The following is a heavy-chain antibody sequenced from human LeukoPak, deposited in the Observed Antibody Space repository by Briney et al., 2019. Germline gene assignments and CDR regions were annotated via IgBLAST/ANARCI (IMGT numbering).Heavy chain of an antibody. CDR2: IYYSGSA. Sequence: PSETLSLTCSVSGGSISSNGYYWGWIRQPPGKGLEWIGAIYYSGSAYYNPSLKSRVTISVDTSKNQFSLHLSSVTAADTAMYYCVRDRSGYCSGGSCYFFDYWGQGILVTVSS. CDR3: VRDRSGYCSGGSCYFFDY. V-gene: IGHV4-39*07. CDR1: GGSISSNGYY. J-gene: IGHJ4*02. D-gene: IGHD2-15*01.